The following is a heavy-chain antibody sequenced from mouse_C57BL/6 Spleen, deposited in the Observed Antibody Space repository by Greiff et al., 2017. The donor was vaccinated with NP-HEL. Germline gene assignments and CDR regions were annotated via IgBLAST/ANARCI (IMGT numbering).Heavy chain of an antibody. CDR3: ARDGFAY. CDR2: INPNNGGT. CDR1: GYTFTDYY. Sequence: EVQLQQSGPELVKPGASVKISCKASGYTFTDYYMNWVKQSHGKSLEWIGDINPNNGGTSYNQKFKGKATLTVDKSSSTAYMELRSLTSEDSAVYYCARDGFAYWGQGTLATVSA. V-gene: IGHV1-26*01. D-gene: IGHD2-3*01. J-gene: IGHJ3*01.